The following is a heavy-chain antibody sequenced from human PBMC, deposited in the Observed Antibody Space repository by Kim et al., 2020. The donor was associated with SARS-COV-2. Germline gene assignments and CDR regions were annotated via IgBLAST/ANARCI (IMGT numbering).Heavy chain of an antibody. Sequence: GGSLRLSCAASGFTFSSFSMNWVRQAPGKGLEWLAYISSTDAISYADSARGRFTISRDNAKNSRTLQMNGVRDDDTAVNYCARNTDWSFDCLGQENPVSVS. CDR2: ISSTDAI. J-gene: IGHJ4*01. D-gene: IGHD3-9*01. CDR3: ARNTDWSFDC. CDR1: GFTFSSFS. V-gene: IGHV3-48*02.